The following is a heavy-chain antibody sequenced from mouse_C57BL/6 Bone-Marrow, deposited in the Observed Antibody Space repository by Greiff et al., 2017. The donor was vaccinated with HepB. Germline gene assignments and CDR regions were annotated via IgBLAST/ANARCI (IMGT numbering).Heavy chain of an antibody. CDR1: GYTFTSYW. V-gene: IGHV1-69*01. D-gene: IGHD4-1*01. J-gene: IGHJ3*01. CDR3: ARARTVSPFAY. CDR2: IDPSDSYT. Sequence: QVQLKQPGAELVMPGASVKLSCKASGYTFTSYWMHWVKQRPGQGLEWIGEIDPSDSYTNYNQKFKGKSTLTVDKSSSTAYMQLSSLTSEDSAVYYCARARTVSPFAYWGQGTLVTVSA.